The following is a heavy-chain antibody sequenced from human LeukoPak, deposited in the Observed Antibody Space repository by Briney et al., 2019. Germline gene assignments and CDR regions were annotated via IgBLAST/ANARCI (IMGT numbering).Heavy chain of an antibody. CDR2: ISGTSGNT. D-gene: IGHD6-19*01. CDR3: AKFRADSSGWPFDY. J-gene: IGHJ4*02. V-gene: IGHV3-23*01. Sequence: PGGSLRLSCAVSGVIFNNYAMSWVRQAPGKGLEWVSSISGTSGNTYYADSVKGRFAISRDNSKDTLYLQMNSLRAEDTAIYYCAKFRADSSGWPFDYWGQGTLVTVSS. CDR1: GVIFNNYA.